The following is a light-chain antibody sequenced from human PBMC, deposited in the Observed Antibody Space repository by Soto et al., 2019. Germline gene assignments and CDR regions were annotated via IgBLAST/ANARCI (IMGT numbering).Light chain of an antibody. Sequence: QSALTQPASVSGSPGQSITISCTGTSSDVGGYNYVSWYQHHPGKSPKLMIYDVSNRPSGVSNRFSRYKSGNTAPLTISRLQAEDEADYSCSSYTSSSTPYVFGTGTKLTVL. V-gene: IGLV2-14*03. CDR1: SSDVGGYNY. J-gene: IGLJ1*01. CDR2: DVS. CDR3: SSYTSSSTPYV.